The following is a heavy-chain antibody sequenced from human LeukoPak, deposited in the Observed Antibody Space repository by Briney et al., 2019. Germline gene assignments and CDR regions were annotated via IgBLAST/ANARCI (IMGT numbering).Heavy chain of an antibody. CDR2: INNSSSAK. V-gene: IGHV3-21*01. D-gene: IGHD2-2*01. CDR1: GFTFSKYS. J-gene: IGHJ4*02. Sequence: GGSLRLSCAASGFTFSKYSMNWVRQAPGKGLEWVSLINNSSSAKYYADSVKGRFTISRDNAKNSLYLQLTSLRAEDTAMYYCASGRTDIVVVPATLRNYFFDYWGQGTLVTVSS. CDR3: ASGRTDIVVVPATLRNYFFDY.